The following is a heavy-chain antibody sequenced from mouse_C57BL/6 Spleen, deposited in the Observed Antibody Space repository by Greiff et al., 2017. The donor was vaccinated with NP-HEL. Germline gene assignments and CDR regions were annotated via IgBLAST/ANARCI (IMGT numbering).Heavy chain of an antibody. CDR2: ISSGGDYI. CDR3: TRGGGDYDGVDY. V-gene: IGHV5-9-1*02. CDR1: GFTFSSYA. J-gene: IGHJ4*01. D-gene: IGHD2-4*01. Sequence: EVQRVESGEGLVKPGGSLKLSCAASGFTFSSYAMSWVRQTPEKRLEWVAYISSGGDYIYYADTVKGRFTISRDNARNTLYLQMSSLKSEDTAMYYCTRGGGDYDGVDYWGQGTSVTVSS.